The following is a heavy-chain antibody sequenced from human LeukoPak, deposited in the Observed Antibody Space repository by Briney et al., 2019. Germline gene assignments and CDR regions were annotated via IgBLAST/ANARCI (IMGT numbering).Heavy chain of an antibody. CDR2: IYSGGAT. CDR3: ARESLIAAAALDY. J-gene: IGHJ4*02. Sequence: GGSLRLSCAASGITVNTNYMSWVRQAPGKGLEWVSIIYSGGATFYADSVKGRFTISRETSKNTLWLQMNSLRAEDTAVYYCARESLIAAAALDYWGQGTLVTVSS. V-gene: IGHV3-66*01. D-gene: IGHD6-13*01. CDR1: GITVNTNY.